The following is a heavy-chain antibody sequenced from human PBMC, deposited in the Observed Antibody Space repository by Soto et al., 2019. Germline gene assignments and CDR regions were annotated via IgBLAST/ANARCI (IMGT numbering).Heavy chain of an antibody. CDR3: ARGEGGSGSYYYYYYYIDV. V-gene: IGHV4-61*01. CDR1: GGSVSSGSYY. J-gene: IGHJ6*03. Sequence: SETLSLTCTVSGGSVSSGSYYWSWIRQPPGKGLEWIGYIYYSGSTNYNPSLKSRVTISVDTSKNQFSLKLSSVTAADTAVYYCARGEGGSGSYYYYYYYIDVWGKGTTVTVSS. CDR2: IYYSGST. D-gene: IGHD3-10*01.